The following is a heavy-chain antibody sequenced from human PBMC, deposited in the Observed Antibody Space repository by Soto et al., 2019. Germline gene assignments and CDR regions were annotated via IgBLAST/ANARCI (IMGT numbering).Heavy chain of an antibody. CDR2: ISYDGSHT. CDR3: ARDREREQLGYYGVDV. CDR1: GFSCSHYG. V-gene: IGHV3-30*03. J-gene: IGHJ6*02. Sequence: QVQVVESGGGVVQPGRSLRLSCVASGFSCSHYGMQWVRQAPGKGLEWVAVISYDGSHTYYGESVTGRFSISRDNSQNTLSLQMNSLRPDATALYFCARDREREQLGYYGVDVWGQGTTVAVSS. D-gene: IGHD6-13*01.